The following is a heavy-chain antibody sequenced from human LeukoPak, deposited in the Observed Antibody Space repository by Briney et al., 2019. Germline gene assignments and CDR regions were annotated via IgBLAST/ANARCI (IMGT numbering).Heavy chain of an antibody. Sequence: PSETQSLTCTVFGGSISSGGYYWSWIRQHPGKGLEWIGYIYLSGSTYYNPSLKSRVTISVDTSKNQFSLKLSSVTAADTAVYYCARDFSNGGVDYWGQGTLVTVSS. CDR2: IYLSGST. V-gene: IGHV4-31*03. D-gene: IGHD4-23*01. CDR3: ARDFSNGGVDY. J-gene: IGHJ4*02. CDR1: GGSISSGGYY.